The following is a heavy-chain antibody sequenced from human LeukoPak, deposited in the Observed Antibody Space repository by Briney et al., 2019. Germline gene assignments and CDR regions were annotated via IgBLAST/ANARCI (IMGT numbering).Heavy chain of an antibody. J-gene: IGHJ5*02. CDR2: ISWNSGSI. V-gene: IGHV3-9*01. Sequence: PGGSLRLSCAASGFTFDDYAMHWVRQAPGKGLEWVSGISWNSGSIGYADSVKGRFTISRDNAKNSLYLQMNSLRAEDTAVYYCARDGKKYYDFWSGYLEWFDPWGQGTLVTVSS. CDR3: ARDGKKYYDFWSGYLEWFDP. D-gene: IGHD3-3*01. CDR1: GFTFDDYA.